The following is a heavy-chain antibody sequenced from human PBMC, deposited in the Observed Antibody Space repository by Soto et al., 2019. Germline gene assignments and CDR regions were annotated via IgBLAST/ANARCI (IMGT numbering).Heavy chain of an antibody. V-gene: IGHV4-59*01. CDR3: ARGGDNSPWYYTL. J-gene: IGHJ4*02. D-gene: IGHD3-3*01. CDR1: GGSINNNY. CDR2: IFSTGTT. Sequence: PSETLSLTCTVSGGSINNNYWSWIRQPPGKGLEWIGYIFSTGTTNYNPSLESRVTISIDTSKNQLSLKLRSATAADAAVYYCARGGDNSPWYYTLWGQGTLVTVSS.